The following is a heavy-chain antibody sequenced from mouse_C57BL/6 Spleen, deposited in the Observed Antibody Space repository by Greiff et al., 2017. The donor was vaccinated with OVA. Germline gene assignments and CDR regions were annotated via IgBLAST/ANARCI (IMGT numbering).Heavy chain of an antibody. V-gene: IGHV5-16*01. CDR2: INYDGSST. CDR1: GFTFSDYY. Sequence: EVMVVESEGGLVQPGSSMKLSCTASGFTFSDYYMAWVRQVPEKGLEWVANINYDGSSTYYLDSLKSRFIISRDNAKNILYLQMSSLKSEDTATYYCAREPDTSYYFDYWGQGTTLTVSS. J-gene: IGHJ2*01. CDR3: AREPDTSYYFDY.